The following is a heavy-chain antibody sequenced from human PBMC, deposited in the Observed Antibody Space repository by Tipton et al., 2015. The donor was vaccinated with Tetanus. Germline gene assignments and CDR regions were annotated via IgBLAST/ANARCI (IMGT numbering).Heavy chain of an antibody. J-gene: IGHJ6*02. CDR2: IYGTGTT. CDR3: ARERGYYVNAMDV. Sequence: TLSLTCTVSGGSISTGNYYWTWIRQAAGKGLQWIGRIYGTGTTDYNPSLQSRVTMSIDTSKNQVSLKLTSVTAADTAFYYCARERGYYVNAMDVWGQGTTVTVSS. D-gene: IGHD3-16*01. CDR1: GGSISTGNYY. V-gene: IGHV4-61*02.